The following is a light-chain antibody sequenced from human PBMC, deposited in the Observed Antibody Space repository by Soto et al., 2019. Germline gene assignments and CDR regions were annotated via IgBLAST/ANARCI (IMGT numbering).Light chain of an antibody. CDR3: QQYGSSPWT. CDR1: QTIRSNY. CDR2: GAS. V-gene: IGKV3-20*01. J-gene: IGKJ1*01. Sequence: ETVLTQSPGTLSLSPGERATLSCRASQTIRSNYLAWYRQTPGQAPRLLIYGASNRATGIADRFSGSGSGTDFTLILSRLEPEDFALYYGQQYGSSPWTFGQGTKVEIK.